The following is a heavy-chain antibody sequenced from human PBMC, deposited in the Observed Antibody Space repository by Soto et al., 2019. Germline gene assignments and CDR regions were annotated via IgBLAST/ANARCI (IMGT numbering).Heavy chain of an antibody. Sequence: QVQLVQSGAEVKKPGSSVKVSCKASGGTFSRYSIIWVRQAPGHGLEWIGRIIPIFGIASYAQKFQGRVTITADESTSXAXMXXSSLRSDDTAVYYCAREDRDRETGLVPAAIDGMDVWGQGTTVTVSS. V-gene: IGHV1-69*08. CDR1: GGTFSRYS. D-gene: IGHD2-2*01. CDR2: IIPIFGIA. J-gene: IGHJ6*02. CDR3: AREDRDRETGLVPAAIDGMDV.